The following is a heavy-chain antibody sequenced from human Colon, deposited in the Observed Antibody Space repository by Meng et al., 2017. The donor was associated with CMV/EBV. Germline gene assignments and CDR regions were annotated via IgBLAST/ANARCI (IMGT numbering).Heavy chain of an antibody. J-gene: IGHJ4*02. D-gene: IGHD1-26*01. CDR3: ARAGQVGAADY. V-gene: IGHV3-7*04. Sequence: EGRVGGLGGCLSQPGGSLRRSCAASGFPFSTYWMSWVRQAPGKGLEWVANINQDGSANYYVDSVKGRFAISRDNAQNSLFLQMNSLRAEDTAVYYCARAGQVGAADYWGQGTLVTVSS. CDR1: GFPFSTYW. CDR2: INQDGSAN.